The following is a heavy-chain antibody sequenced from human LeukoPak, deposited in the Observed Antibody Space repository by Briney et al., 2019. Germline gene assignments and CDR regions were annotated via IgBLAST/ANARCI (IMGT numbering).Heavy chain of an antibody. J-gene: IGHJ4*02. V-gene: IGHV4-34*01. CDR2: INHSGST. D-gene: IGHD3-9*01. CDR3: ARLRTYYDILTGYYMGYYFDY. Sequence: SETLSLTCAVYGGSFSGYYWSWIRQPPGKGLEWIGEINHSGSTNYNPSLKSRVTISVDTSKNQFSLKLSSVTAADTAVYYCARLRTYYDILTGYYMGYYFDYWGQGTLVTVSS. CDR1: GGSFSGYY.